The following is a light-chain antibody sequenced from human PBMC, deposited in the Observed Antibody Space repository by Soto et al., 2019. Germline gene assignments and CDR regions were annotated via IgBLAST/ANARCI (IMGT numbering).Light chain of an antibody. V-gene: IGKV3D-15*01. J-gene: IGKJ5*01. CDR3: QQHYQWPIP. Sequence: GLSQSPDLLSVSPGERASLSCRASQSLGASLSWYQQKPGQAPRLLFYRISTRATGIPARFSGSGSGTEFTLTINSLQSEDFAVYYCQQHYQWPIPFGQGTRLAIK. CDR2: RIS. CDR1: QSLGAS.